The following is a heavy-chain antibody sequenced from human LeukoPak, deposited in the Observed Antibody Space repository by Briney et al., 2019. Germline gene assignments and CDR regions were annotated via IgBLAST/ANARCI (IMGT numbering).Heavy chain of an antibody. J-gene: IGHJ5*02. D-gene: IGHD6-13*01. CDR2: ISYDGSNK. V-gene: IGHV3-30*04. CDR1: GFTFSSYA. Sequence: GGSLRLSCAASGFTFSSYAMHWVRQAPGKGLEWVAVISYDGSNKYYADSVKGRFTISRDNSKNTLYLQMNSLRAEDTAVYYCARGYQTGYSSSWYNRFDPWGQGTLVTVSS. CDR3: ARGYQTGYSSSWYNRFDP.